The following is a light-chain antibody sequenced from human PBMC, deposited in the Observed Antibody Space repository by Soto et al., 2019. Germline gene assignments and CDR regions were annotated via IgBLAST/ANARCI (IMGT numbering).Light chain of an antibody. V-gene: IGLV2-23*03. CDR3: CLYAGSSTFA. CDR1: SSDVGSYNL. J-gene: IGLJ2*01. Sequence: QSVLTQPASVSGSPGQSITISCTGTSSDVGSYNLVSWYQQHPGKAPKLMIYEGSKRPSGVSNRFSGSKSGNTASLTISGLQAEDEADYYCCLYAGSSTFAFGGGTKLTVL. CDR2: EGS.